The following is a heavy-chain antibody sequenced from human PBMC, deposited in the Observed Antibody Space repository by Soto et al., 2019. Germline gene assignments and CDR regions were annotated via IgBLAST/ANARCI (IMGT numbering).Heavy chain of an antibody. D-gene: IGHD4-17*01. CDR2: INPSGGST. V-gene: IGHV1-46*03. J-gene: IGHJ6*03. CDR3: ARDRGRYGDYGDYYYMDV. CDR1: GYTFTSYY. Sequence: QVQLVQSGAEVKKPGASVKVSCKASGYTFTSYYMHWVRQAPGQGLEWMGIINPSGGSTSYAQKFQGRVTMTRDTSTSTVYMELSSLRSEDTAVYYCARDRGRYGDYGDYYYMDVWGKGTTVTVSS.